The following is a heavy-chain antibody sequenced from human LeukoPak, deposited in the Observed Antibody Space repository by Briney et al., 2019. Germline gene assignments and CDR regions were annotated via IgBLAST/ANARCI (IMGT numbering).Heavy chain of an antibody. Sequence: AGGSLRLSCAASGFTFSSYAMSWVRQAPGKGLEWVSAISGSGGSTYYADSVKGRFAISRDNSKNTLYLQMNSLRAEDTAMYFCTRGRGADYWGQGTLVTVSS. CDR3: TRGRGADY. D-gene: IGHD3-10*01. CDR1: GFTFSSYA. V-gene: IGHV3-23*01. J-gene: IGHJ4*02. CDR2: ISGSGGST.